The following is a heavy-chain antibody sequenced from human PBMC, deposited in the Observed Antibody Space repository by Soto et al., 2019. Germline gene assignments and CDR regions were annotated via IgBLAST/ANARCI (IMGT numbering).Heavy chain of an antibody. J-gene: IGHJ6*02. CDR2: IYYSGST. V-gene: IGHV4-59*01. D-gene: IGHD6-13*01. CDR3: ARDPAAAGSLSHSGMAV. Sequence: QVQLQESGPGLVKPSETLSLTCTVSGGSISSYYWSWIRQPPGKGLEWIGYIYYSGSTNYNPSLKGRVPISVDTSKNPFSLKLSSVTAADTAVYYCARDPAAAGSLSHSGMAVWGQGTTVTVSS. CDR1: GGSISSYY.